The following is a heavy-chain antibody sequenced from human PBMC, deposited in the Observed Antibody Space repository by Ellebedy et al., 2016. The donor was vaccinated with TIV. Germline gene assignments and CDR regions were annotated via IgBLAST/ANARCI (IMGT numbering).Heavy chain of an antibody. Sequence: MPGGSLRLSCAAYGASLSGHYWSWIRQPPGKGLEWIGYNYYSGSTNYNPSLKSRITISVDSSKNPFSLMLRSVTAADTAVYYCARLPLRGRYNWFDPWGQGTLVTVSS. CDR1: GASLSGHY. J-gene: IGHJ5*02. CDR3: ARLPLRGRYNWFDP. D-gene: IGHD1-26*01. V-gene: IGHV4-59*08. CDR2: NYYSGST.